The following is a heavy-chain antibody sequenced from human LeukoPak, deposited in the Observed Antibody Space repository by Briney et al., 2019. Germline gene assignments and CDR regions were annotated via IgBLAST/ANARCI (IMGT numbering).Heavy chain of an antibody. J-gene: IGHJ3*01. Sequence: PSETLSLTCTVSGGSISTSSYYWGWIRQPPRKDLEWIGSIFYGRSTYYNPSLKSRLAITVDTSKNQFSLELSSVTAADTAVYYCVRHQDSGAHESAFNVWGQGTMVTVSS. CDR1: GGSISTSSYY. CDR2: IFYGRST. V-gene: IGHV4-39*01. D-gene: IGHD4-17*01. CDR3: VRHQDSGAHESAFNV.